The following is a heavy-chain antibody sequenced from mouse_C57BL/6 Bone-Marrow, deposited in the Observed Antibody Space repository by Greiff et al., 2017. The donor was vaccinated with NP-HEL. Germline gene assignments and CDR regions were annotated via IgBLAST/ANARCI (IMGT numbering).Heavy chain of an antibody. CDR1: GYTFTSYT. D-gene: IGHD3-3*01. V-gene: IGHV1-62-2*01. J-gene: IGHJ3*01. CDR2: FYPGSGSI. CDR3: ARHERDLAWFAY. Sequence: VQLQQSGAELARPGASVKMSCKASGYTFTSYTMHWVKQRPGQGLEWIGWFYPGSGSIKYNEKFKDKATLTADKSSSTVYMELSRLTSEDSAVYFCARHERDLAWFAYWGQGTLVTVSA.